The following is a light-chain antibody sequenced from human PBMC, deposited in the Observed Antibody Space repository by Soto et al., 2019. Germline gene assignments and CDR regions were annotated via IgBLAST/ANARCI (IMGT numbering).Light chain of an antibody. CDR1: RGFGDS. CDR3: QQYNGYWT. Sequence: DIQMTQSPSTLSASVGDRVTITCRAGRGFGDSLAWYQQKPGKAPKLLIYEASSLKSGVPSRFSGSRSGTEYTLTISSLQPDDFATYYCQQYNGYWTFGQGTKVEIK. CDR2: EAS. J-gene: IGKJ1*01. V-gene: IGKV1-5*03.